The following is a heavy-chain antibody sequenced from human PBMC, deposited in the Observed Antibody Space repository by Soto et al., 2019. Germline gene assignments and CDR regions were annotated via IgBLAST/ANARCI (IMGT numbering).Heavy chain of an antibody. Sequence: GGSLRLSCAASGFTFSSYWMHWVRQAPGKGLVWVSRINSDGSSTSYADSVKGRFTISRDNAKNTLYLQMNSLRAEDTAVYYCAREAYGDYPIDYWGQGTLVTVSS. CDR3: AREAYGDYPIDY. V-gene: IGHV3-74*01. J-gene: IGHJ4*02. D-gene: IGHD4-17*01. CDR2: INSDGSST. CDR1: GFTFSSYW.